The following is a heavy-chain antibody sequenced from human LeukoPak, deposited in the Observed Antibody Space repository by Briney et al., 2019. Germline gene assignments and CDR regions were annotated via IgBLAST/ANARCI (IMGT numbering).Heavy chain of an antibody. CDR1: GGSISSYY. Sequence: SETLSLTCTVSGGSISSYYWSWIRQPPGKGLEWIGEINHSGSTNYNPSLKSRVTISVDTSKNQFSLKLSSVTAADTAVYYCARGRGSSSSDYWGQGTLVTVSS. J-gene: IGHJ4*02. D-gene: IGHD6-6*01. CDR2: INHSGST. V-gene: IGHV4-34*01. CDR3: ARGRGSSSSDY.